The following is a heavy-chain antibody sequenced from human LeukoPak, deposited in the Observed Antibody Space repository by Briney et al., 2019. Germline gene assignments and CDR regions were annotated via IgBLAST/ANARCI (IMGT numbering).Heavy chain of an antibody. D-gene: IGHD3-10*01. Sequence: PSETLSLTCTVSGGSISSYYWSWIRQPPGKGLEWIGYIHHSGSTNYNPSLNSRVTISVDTSKNQFSLNLSSVTAADTAVYYCARHAELLYYFDYWGQGTLVTVSS. CDR2: IHHSGST. V-gene: IGHV4-59*08. CDR1: GGSISSYY. CDR3: ARHAELLYYFDY. J-gene: IGHJ4*02.